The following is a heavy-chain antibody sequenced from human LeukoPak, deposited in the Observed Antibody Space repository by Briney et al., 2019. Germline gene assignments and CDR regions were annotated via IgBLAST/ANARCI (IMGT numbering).Heavy chain of an antibody. D-gene: IGHD5-18*01. Sequence: PGGSLRLSCAASGFTFSSYAMHWVRQAPGKGLEWAAVISYDGSNTFYADSVKGRFTISRDNSKNTLFLQMNSLRAEDTAVYYCARDRSQRAYSYGPDGEWGQGTLVTVSS. V-gene: IGHV3-30*01. CDR1: GFTFSSYA. CDR3: ARDRSQRAYSYGPDGE. J-gene: IGHJ4*02. CDR2: ISYDGSNT.